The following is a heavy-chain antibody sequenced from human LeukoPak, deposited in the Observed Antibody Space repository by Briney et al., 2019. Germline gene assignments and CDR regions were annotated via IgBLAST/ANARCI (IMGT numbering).Heavy chain of an antibody. CDR3: AKGYGESHFDS. CDR2: IRFDGSNQ. V-gene: IGHV3-30*02. CDR1: GFTFRSFG. J-gene: IGHJ4*02. Sequence: GGSLRLSCAASGFTFRSFGMHLVRQAPGKGLKWVAFIRFDGSNQYYADSVKGRFTISRDNSNNTLFLQMNSLRVDDTAVYFCAKGYGESHFDSWGQGTLVTVSS. D-gene: IGHD4/OR15-4a*01.